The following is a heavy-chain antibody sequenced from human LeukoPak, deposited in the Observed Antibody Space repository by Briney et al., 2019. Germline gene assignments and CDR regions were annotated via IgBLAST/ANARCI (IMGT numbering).Heavy chain of an antibody. CDR2: LSASGETT. CDR1: GFTLSSCA. Sequence: PGGSLRLSCVASGFTLSSCAMSWVRQAPGKGLEWLSTLSASGETTYYADSVKGRFTISRDNSKNTLYLQMNSLRAEDTAVYYCARDSGDYGLFDYWGQGTLVTVSS. D-gene: IGHD4-17*01. J-gene: IGHJ4*02. CDR3: ARDSGDYGLFDY. V-gene: IGHV3-23*01.